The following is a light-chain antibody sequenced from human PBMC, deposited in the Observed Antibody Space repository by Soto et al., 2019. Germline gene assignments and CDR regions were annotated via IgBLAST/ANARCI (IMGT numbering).Light chain of an antibody. Sequence: EIVLTQSPGTLSLSRGERATLSCRASQSVSSSYLAWYQQKPGQAPRLLIYGASSRATGIPDRFSGSGSGTDFTLTISRLEPEDFAVYYRQQYGSSRTFGQGTKV. V-gene: IGKV3-20*01. CDR2: GAS. J-gene: IGKJ1*01. CDR3: QQYGSSRT. CDR1: QSVSSSY.